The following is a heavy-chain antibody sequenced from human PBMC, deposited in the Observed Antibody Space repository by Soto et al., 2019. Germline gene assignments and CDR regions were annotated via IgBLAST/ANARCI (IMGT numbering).Heavy chain of an antibody. V-gene: IGHV3-48*02. D-gene: IGHD4-4*01. J-gene: IGHJ5*02. CDR3: AREGCNLNWFDP. CDR1: GFTFSSYS. CDR2: ISSSSSTI. Sequence: EVQLVESGGGLVQPGGSLRLSCAASGFTFSSYSMNWVRQAPGKGLEWVSYISSSSSTIYYADSVKGRFTISRDNAKNSRYLQMNRLRDEDTAVYYCAREGCNLNWFDPWGQGTLVTLSS.